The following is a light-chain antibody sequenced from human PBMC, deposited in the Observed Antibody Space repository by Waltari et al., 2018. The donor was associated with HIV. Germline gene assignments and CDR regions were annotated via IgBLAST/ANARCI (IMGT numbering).Light chain of an antibody. J-gene: IGLJ1*01. V-gene: IGLV2-11*01. CDR3: CSYAGSYTYV. CDR2: VVS. CDR1: SRYVGGYNY. Sequence: QSSLTQPLSVSGFPGQSVPIPCPGTSRYVGGYNYFSWYQQHPGKAPKLMFFVVSKRPSGVPVRFSCSRSGNTASLTISGLQAEDEADYYCCSYAGSYTYVFGTGTKVTVL.